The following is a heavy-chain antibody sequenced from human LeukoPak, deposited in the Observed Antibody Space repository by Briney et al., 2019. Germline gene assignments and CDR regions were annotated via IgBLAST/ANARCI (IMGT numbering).Heavy chain of an antibody. D-gene: IGHD2-21*02. CDR2: IIPIFGTA. J-gene: IGHJ4*02. Sequence: ASVKVSCKASGGTFSSHAISWVRQAPGQGLEWMGGIIPIFGTANYAQKFQGRVTITADKSTSTAYMELSSLRSEDTAVYYCARDSVYCGGDCYFAKSYYFDYWGQGTLVTVSS. CDR1: GGTFSSHA. V-gene: IGHV1-69*06. CDR3: ARDSVYCGGDCYFAKSYYFDY.